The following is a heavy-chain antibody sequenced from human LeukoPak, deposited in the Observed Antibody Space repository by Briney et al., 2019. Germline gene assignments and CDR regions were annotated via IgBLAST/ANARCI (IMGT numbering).Heavy chain of an antibody. D-gene: IGHD3-3*01. J-gene: IGHJ4*02. CDR2: ISAYNGNT. CDR3: ARYGRFLEWLGGDSFDY. CDR1: GYTFTSYG. V-gene: IGHV1-18*01. Sequence: GASVKVSCKASGYTFTSYGISWVRQAPGQGLEWMGWISAYNGNTNYAQKLQGRVTMTTDTSTSTAYMELRSLRSDDTAVYYCARYGRFLEWLGGDSFDYWGLGTLVTVSS.